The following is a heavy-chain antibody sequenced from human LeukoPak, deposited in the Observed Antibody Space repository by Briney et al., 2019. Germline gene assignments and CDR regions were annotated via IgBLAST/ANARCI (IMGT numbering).Heavy chain of an antibody. D-gene: IGHD4-11*01. Sequence: SETLSVTCTVSGGSISSGDYYWSWIRQPPGKGLEWIGYIYYSGSTYYNPSLKSRVTISVDTSKNQFSLKLSSVTAADTAVYYCARADDYTIFDYWGQGTLVTVSS. V-gene: IGHV4-30-4*01. CDR1: GGSISSGDYY. CDR3: ARADDYTIFDY. J-gene: IGHJ4*02. CDR2: IYYSGST.